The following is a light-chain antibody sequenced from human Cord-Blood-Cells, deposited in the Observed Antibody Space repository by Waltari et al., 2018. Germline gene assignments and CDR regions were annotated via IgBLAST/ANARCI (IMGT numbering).Light chain of an antibody. Sequence: DIVMTQSPDSLAVSLGERATINCKSSQSVLYSSNNKNYLAWYQQQPGQPPKLLIYWASTRGSGVPDRFSGSGSGTDFTLTISSLQAEDVAVYYCQQYYSTPYTFGQGTKLEIK. V-gene: IGKV4-1*01. CDR2: WAS. CDR3: QQYYSTPYT. CDR1: QSVLYSSNNKNY. J-gene: IGKJ2*01.